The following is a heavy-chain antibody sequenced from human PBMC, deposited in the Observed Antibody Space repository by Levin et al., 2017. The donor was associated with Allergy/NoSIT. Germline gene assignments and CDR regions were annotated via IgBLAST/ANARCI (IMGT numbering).Heavy chain of an antibody. CDR3: ARRQSVLSNFFYFDL. Sequence: NPSETLSLTCTVSGGPIDSPYWSWIRQSPGKGLEFIGYASYSRSTNYNPSLKSRVTISVDTSKKQFSLMLTSVTAADTAVYYCARRQSVLSNFFYFDLWGRGTLVTVSS. CDR2: ASYSRST. D-gene: IGHD3-16*02. J-gene: IGHJ2*01. V-gene: IGHV4-59*08. CDR1: GGPIDSPY.